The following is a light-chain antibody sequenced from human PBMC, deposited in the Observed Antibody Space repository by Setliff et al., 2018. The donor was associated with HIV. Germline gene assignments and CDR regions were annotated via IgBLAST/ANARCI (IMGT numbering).Light chain of an antibody. J-gene: IGLJ3*02. Sequence: QSALTQHASVSGSPGQSITISCTGTSSDVGGYSHVSWYQQHPGKAPKLIIYEVSNRPSGVSHRFSGSKSGNTASLTISGLQAEDEADYYCAPWDDSLNAWVFGGGTKVTVL. CDR2: EVS. V-gene: IGLV2-14*01. CDR3: APWDDSLNAWV. CDR1: SSDVGGYSH.